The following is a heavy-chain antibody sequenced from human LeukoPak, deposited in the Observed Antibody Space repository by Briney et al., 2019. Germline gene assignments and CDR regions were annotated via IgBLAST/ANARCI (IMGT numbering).Heavy chain of an antibody. CDR3: ARVGVDSGFNGVGRNKIDY. Sequence: PPQTLSLTCAVYGGSISSSNWWSGVRQPPGKGLEWIGEIYHSGRTNHTPSLKSRVTISVDKSKNQFSLKLSSVPAADTAVYYCARVGVDSGFNGVGRNKIDYWGQGTLVTVSS. J-gene: IGHJ4*02. CDR1: GGSISSSNW. D-gene: IGHD6-19*01. CDR2: IYHSGRT. V-gene: IGHV4-4*03.